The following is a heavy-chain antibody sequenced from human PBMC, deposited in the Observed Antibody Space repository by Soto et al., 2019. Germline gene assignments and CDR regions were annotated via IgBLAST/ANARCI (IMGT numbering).Heavy chain of an antibody. Sequence: QVQLHESGPGLVEPSGTLSLTCAVSGGSISSGLWYSWVRQPPGKGLEWIGEMHPGGNTNYNPSLNSRVAISMDKSRNQVSLKVTSVTTADTAVYYCARHGHNIYGFDVWGQGTMVTVSS. D-gene: IGHD5-12*01. V-gene: IGHV4-4*02. CDR1: GGSISSGLW. CDR3: ARHGHNIYGFDV. CDR2: MHPGGNT. J-gene: IGHJ6*02.